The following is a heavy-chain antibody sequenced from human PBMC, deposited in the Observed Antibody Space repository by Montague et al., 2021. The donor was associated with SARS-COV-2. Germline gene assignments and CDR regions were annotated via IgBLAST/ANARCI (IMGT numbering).Heavy chain of an antibody. CDR1: GTSFSGCY. CDR3: ARLRDGVVPSPILGVGPYYSYYYMDV. V-gene: IGHV4-34*01. J-gene: IGHJ6*03. Sequence: SETLSLTCAVHGTSFSGCYWNWIRQPPGKGLEWIGEINHGGSTKYSPSLKSRLTISADTSKNQFSLELTSVAAADTAVYYCARLRDGVVPSPILGVGPYYSYYYMDVWGRGTTVTVSS. D-gene: IGHD3-10*01. CDR2: INHGGST.